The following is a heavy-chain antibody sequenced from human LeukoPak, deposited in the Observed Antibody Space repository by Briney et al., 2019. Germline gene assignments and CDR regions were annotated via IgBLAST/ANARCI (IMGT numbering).Heavy chain of an antibody. CDR1: GNTFTTSL. J-gene: IGHJ4*02. D-gene: IGHD6-6*01. V-gene: IGHV5-51*01. CDR3: ARPKYSSSLAFDY. CDR2: IYPGDSDT. Sequence: GESLKISCKDSGNTFTTSLIVWVRQMLGKGLEWMGIIYPGDSDTKYSPSFQGQVTISADKSISTAYLQWSSLKASDTAIYYCARPKYSSSLAFDYWGQGTPVTVSS.